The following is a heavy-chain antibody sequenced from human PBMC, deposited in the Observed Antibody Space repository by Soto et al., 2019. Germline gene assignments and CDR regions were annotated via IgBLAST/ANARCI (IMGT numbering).Heavy chain of an antibody. D-gene: IGHD3-10*01. V-gene: IGHV1-18*01. CDR1: GYTFTNHG. CDR2: FSPYNGNT. CDR3: ATMGGVTGVRGLTYAMDV. Sequence: QVQLVQSGAEVKKPGASVKVTCKTSGYTFTNHGICWVRQAPGQGLEWVGWFSPYNGNTRYTQKLQVRVTMTTDTSTNTAYMELWSLSSDDTAVFYCATMGGVTGVRGLTYAMDVWGQGTTVTVSS. J-gene: IGHJ6*02.